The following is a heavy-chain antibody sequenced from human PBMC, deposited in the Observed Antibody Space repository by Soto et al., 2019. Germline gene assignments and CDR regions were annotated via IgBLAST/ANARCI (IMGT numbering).Heavy chain of an antibody. V-gene: IGHV3-23*01. Sequence: GGSLRLSCVASGFTFSNYAMNWVRQAPGQGLEWVSVIAGSGGSTYYADSVKGRVTISRDNSKNTLHVQMNSLRAEDTAVYHCAKTGPYTNGYVWYYFDYWGQGTLVTVSS. D-gene: IGHD3-16*01. CDR2: IAGSGGST. CDR3: AKTGPYTNGYVWYYFDY. CDR1: GFTFSNYA. J-gene: IGHJ4*02.